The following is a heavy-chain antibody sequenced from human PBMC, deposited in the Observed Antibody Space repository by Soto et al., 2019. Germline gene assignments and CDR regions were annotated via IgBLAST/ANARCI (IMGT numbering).Heavy chain of an antibody. CDR1: GFTFSSYA. V-gene: IGHV3-23*01. Sequence: GGSLRLSCAASGFTFSSYAMSWVRQAPGKGLEWVSAISGSGGSTYYADSVKGRFTISRDNSKNTLYLQMNSLRAEDTAVYYCAKVRIYYDFWSGYPDAEYFQHWGQGTLVIVSS. D-gene: IGHD3-3*01. CDR3: AKVRIYYDFWSGYPDAEYFQH. J-gene: IGHJ1*01. CDR2: ISGSGGST.